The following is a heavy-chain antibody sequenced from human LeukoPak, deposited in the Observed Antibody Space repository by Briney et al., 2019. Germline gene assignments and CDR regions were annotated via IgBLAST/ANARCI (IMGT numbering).Heavy chain of an antibody. V-gene: IGHV3-7*01. D-gene: IGHD1-26*01. CDR2: IKQDGSEK. Sequence: GGSLRLSCAASGFTFSSSWMSWVRQAPGKGLEWVANIKQDGSEKYYVDSVRGRFTISRDNAKNSLYLQMNSLGAEDTAVYYCARVTGSFSHDYWGQGTLVTVSS. CDR1: GFTFSSSW. J-gene: IGHJ4*02. CDR3: ARVTGSFSHDY.